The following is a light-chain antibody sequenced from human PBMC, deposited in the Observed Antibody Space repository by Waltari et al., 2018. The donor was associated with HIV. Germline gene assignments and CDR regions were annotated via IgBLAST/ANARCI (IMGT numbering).Light chain of an antibody. Sequence: QAVVTQEPSLTVSPGGTVTLPCASSTGPVTSGHNPYWFQQKAGQVPRTLIYQTSNKHSWTPDRFSGSRLGGKAALTLSGAQSEDEADYFCLLSFGRARVFGGGTKLTVL. CDR2: QTS. CDR3: LLSFGRARV. CDR1: TGPVTSGHN. V-gene: IGLV7-46*01. J-gene: IGLJ3*02.